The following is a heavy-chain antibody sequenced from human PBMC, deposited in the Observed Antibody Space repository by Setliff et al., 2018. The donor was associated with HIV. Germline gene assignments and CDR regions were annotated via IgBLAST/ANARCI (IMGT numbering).Heavy chain of an antibody. Sequence: SETLSLTCTVSGASMSSYFWSWVRQTPGKGLEWIGYVLSSGSATYNPSLKSRVAMSVDTSKNQFSLSLASPTAADTAVYYCARGILFFYYMDIWGRGTTVT. CDR1: GASMSSYF. J-gene: IGHJ6*03. D-gene: IGHD2-21*01. CDR2: VLSSGSA. CDR3: ARGILFFYYMDI. V-gene: IGHV4-59*08.